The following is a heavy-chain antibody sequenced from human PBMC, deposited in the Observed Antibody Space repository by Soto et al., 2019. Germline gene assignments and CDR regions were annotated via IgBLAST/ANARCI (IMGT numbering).Heavy chain of an antibody. CDR2: IYNSGST. Sequence: SETLSLTCSVSGGSISSVSYYWGWVRQPPGKGLEWIGYIYNSGSTCYNPSLESRVTVSVDTAKNEFSLKLNSVTAADTATYYCARILRDSQGWYHHDFWGQGTLVTVSS. V-gene: IGHV4-39*07. CDR3: ARILRDSQGWYHHDF. J-gene: IGHJ4*02. D-gene: IGHD6-19*01. CDR1: GGSISSVSYY.